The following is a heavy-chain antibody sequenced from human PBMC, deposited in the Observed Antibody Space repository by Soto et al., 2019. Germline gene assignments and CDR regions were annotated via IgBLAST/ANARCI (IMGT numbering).Heavy chain of an antibody. J-gene: IGHJ4*02. D-gene: IGHD2-21*02. CDR3: VSNLDCGGDCLES. CDR2: VKPSDGDT. Sequence: AAVKVSFKTSVHIEIYYYVHWVLQSTGQRPEWMGWVKPSDGDTKIAQKFQGRVSMPRDTSISTAYLELSRLKSADTAIYYCVSNLDCGGDCLESWGQRTLVTVSS. V-gene: IGHV1-2*02. CDR1: VHIEIYYY.